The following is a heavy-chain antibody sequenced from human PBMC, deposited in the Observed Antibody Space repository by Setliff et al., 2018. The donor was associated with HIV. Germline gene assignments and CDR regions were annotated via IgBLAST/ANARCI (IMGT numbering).Heavy chain of an antibody. J-gene: IGHJ1*01. V-gene: IGHV2-5*01. CDR2: IFWNDDK. CDR1: GFSLATNGVG. Sequence: SGPTLVNPTETLTLTCSFSGFSLATNGVGVGWIRQPSGKALEWLAFIFWNDDKQYSPSLKSRLTITKDTSKDQVVLTVTNMDHVDTGTYYRALSRTTFGLGAGRLQNWGQGTLVAVSS. CDR3: ALSRTTFGLGAGRLQN. D-gene: IGHD3-16*01.